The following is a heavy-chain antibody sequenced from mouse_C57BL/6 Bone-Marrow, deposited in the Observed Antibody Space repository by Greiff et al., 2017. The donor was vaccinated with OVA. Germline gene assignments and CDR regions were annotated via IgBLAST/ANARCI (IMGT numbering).Heavy chain of an antibody. D-gene: IGHD1-2*01. CDR1: GFTFSDYY. CDR3: ARGLYGLDY. Sequence: EVKLVESEGGLVQPGSSMKLSCTASGFTFSDYYMAWVRQVPEKGLEWVANINYDGSSTYYLDSLKSRFIISRDNAKNILYLQMSSLKSEDTATYYCARGLYGLDYWGQGTTLTVSS. V-gene: IGHV5-16*01. CDR2: INYDGSST. J-gene: IGHJ2*01.